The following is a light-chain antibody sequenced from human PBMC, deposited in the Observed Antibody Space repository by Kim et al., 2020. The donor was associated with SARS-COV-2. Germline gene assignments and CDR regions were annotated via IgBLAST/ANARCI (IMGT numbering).Light chain of an antibody. Sequence: GQSITISCPGTKSDVGGYNYVSWYQQHPGKAPKLMIYDVNKRPSGVSNRFSGSKSGNTASLTISGLQAEDEADYYCKSYTSSSTLVFGGGTQLTVL. CDR2: DVN. CDR3: KSYTSSSTLV. CDR1: KSDVGGYNY. J-gene: IGLJ2*01. V-gene: IGLV2-14*03.